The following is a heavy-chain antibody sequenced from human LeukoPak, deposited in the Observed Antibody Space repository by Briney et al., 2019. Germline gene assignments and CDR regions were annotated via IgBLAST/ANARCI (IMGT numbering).Heavy chain of an antibody. CDR3: ARILYYDSRLGCDY. Sequence: GASVKVSCQASGGTFSSYAISWVRQAAGRGREWVGGIILIFCTANYAQKFQGRVTITTDESQSTAYMELSSLRPEDTAVYYCARILYYDSRLGCDYWGQGTLVTVSS. CDR1: GGTFSSYA. V-gene: IGHV1-69*05. CDR2: IILIFCTA. J-gene: IGHJ4*02. D-gene: IGHD3-22*01.